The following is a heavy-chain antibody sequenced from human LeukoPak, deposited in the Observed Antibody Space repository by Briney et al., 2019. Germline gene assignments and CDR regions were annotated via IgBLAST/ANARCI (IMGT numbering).Heavy chain of an antibody. Sequence: GGSLRLSCAASGFTFSSYAMHWVRQAPGRGLEWVAGISWNSANIGYADSVKGRFSISRDNAKNSLYLQMSSLRPEDTAMYYCTKAPVGGGQWLVDYFHYWGQGTLVTVSS. V-gene: IGHV3-9*01. J-gene: IGHJ4*02. CDR3: TKAPVGGGQWLVDYFHY. D-gene: IGHD6-19*01. CDR1: GFTFSSYA. CDR2: ISWNSANI.